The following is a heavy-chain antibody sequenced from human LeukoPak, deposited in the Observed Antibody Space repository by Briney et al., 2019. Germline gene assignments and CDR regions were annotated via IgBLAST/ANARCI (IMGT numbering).Heavy chain of an antibody. CDR1: GFTFSNYA. Sequence: VGSLRLSCAASGFTFSNYAMSWVRQAPGKGLEWVSVISGSGGSTYYADSVRGRFTISRDNSKNTLYLQMNSLRAEDTAVYYCVRGLLWFGELIPPPFDYWGQGTLVTVSS. V-gene: IGHV3-23*01. CDR3: VRGLLWFGELIPPPFDY. D-gene: IGHD3-10*01. CDR2: ISGSGGST. J-gene: IGHJ4*02.